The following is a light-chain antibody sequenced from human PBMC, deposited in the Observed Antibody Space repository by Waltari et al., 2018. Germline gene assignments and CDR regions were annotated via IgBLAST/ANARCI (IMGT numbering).Light chain of an antibody. CDR1: QTIDNY. CDR3: QQTYNPPFT. CDR2: AAS. J-gene: IGKJ3*01. V-gene: IGKV1-39*01. Sequence: DIQMTQSPSSLSASVGDRVTITCRASQTIDNYLNWYQQKPGKAPDPLIFAASSLRTGVPSRFSGSQSGTDFTLTISSLQPEDFATYYCQQTYNPPFTFGPGTNVDVK.